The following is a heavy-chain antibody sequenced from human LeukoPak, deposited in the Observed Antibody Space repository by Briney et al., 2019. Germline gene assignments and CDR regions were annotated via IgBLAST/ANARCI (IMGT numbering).Heavy chain of an antibody. V-gene: IGHV3-48*03. J-gene: IGHJ4*02. CDR1: GFTFSSYE. CDR2: ISSSGSTI. Sequence: PGGSLRLSCAASGFTFSSYEMNWVRQAPGKGLEWVSYISSSGSTIYYADSVRGRFTISRDNAKNSLYLQMNSLRAEDTAVYYCARDLAYYDYVWGSYKFDYWGQGTLVTVSS. D-gene: IGHD3-16*01. CDR3: ARDLAYYDYVWGSYKFDY.